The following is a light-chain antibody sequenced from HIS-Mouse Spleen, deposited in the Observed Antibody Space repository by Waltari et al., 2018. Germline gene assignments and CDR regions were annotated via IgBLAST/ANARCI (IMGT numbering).Light chain of an antibody. J-gene: IGLJ2*01. CDR3: CSYAGSSTLV. V-gene: IGLV2-23*01. Sequence: QSALTQPASVSGSPGQSITISCTGTSSDVVSYNLFSWSQQPPGKAPKLMIYEGSKRPSGVSNRFSGSKSGNTASLTISGLQAEDEADYYCCSYAGSSTLVFGGGTKLTVL. CDR1: SSDVVSYNL. CDR2: EGS.